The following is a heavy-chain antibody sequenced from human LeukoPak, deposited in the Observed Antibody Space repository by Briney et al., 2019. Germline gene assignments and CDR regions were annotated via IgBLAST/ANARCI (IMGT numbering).Heavy chain of an antibody. CDR2: IKQDGSEE. J-gene: IGHJ6*02. Sequence: QPGGSLRLSCAASGFTFSSYWMHWVRQAPGKGLEWVANIKQDGSEEVYVDSVKGRFTISRDNAKNALFLQMNTLKTEDTAVYDSARDYYGITWSYGMDVWGQGTTVTVSS. D-gene: IGHD3-10*01. CDR3: ARDYYGITWSYGMDV. CDR1: GFTFSSYW. V-gene: IGHV3-7*05.